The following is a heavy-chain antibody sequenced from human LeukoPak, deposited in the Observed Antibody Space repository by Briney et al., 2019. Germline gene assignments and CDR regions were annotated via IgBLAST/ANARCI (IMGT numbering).Heavy chain of an antibody. Sequence: GGSLRLSCAASGFTFSSYSMNRVRQAPGEGLEWVSSISSSSSYIYYADSVKGRFTISRDNAKNSLYLQMNSLRAEDTAVYYCARASNWGSGDAFDLWGQGTMVTVSS. D-gene: IGHD7-27*01. CDR2: ISSSSSYI. V-gene: IGHV3-21*01. CDR3: ARASNWGSGDAFDL. CDR1: GFTFSSYS. J-gene: IGHJ3*01.